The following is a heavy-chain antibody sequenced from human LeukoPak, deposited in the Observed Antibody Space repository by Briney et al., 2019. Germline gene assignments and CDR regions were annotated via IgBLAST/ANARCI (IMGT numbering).Heavy chain of an antibody. J-gene: IGHJ6*03. D-gene: IGHD3-22*01. Sequence: PGGSLRLSCAASGFTFSSYSMNWVRQAPGKGLEWVSSISSSSSYIYYADSVKGRFTISRDNAKNSLYLQMNSLRAEDTAVYYCARLKSSGYYYYMDVWGKGTTITVSS. CDR3: ARLKSSGYYYYMDV. V-gene: IGHV3-21*01. CDR2: ISSSSSYI. CDR1: GFTFSSYS.